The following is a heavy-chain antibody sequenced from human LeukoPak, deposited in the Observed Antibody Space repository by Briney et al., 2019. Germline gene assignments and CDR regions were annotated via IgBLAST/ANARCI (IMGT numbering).Heavy chain of an antibody. J-gene: IGHJ4*02. V-gene: IGHV4-59*08. CDR1: GVSITDYH. CDR3: ARHPLRGGFDY. CDR2: IFHTGDT. Sequence: PSETLSLTCTVSGVSITDYHWSWIRQPPGKGLEWIAYIFHTGDTRYNPSLKSRITISLDTSKNQFSLKLNSVTAADTAVYYCARHPLRGGFDYWGQGTLVTVSS.